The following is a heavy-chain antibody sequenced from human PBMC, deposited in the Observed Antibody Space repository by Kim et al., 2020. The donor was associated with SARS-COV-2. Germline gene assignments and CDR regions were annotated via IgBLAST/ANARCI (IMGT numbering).Heavy chain of an antibody. Sequence: SETLSLTCTVSGGSTMRNYWSWIRQPPGKGLEWIGYINHSGSTNYNPSLKSRVTISVDTSKNQFSLKLNSVTAADGALYFCARSNPIVMGGYYFDYWGQGTLVTVSS. V-gene: IGHV4-59*01. CDR2: INHSGST. CDR1: GGSTMRNY. J-gene: IGHJ4*02. CDR3: ARSNPIVMGGYYFDY. D-gene: IGHD3-16*01.